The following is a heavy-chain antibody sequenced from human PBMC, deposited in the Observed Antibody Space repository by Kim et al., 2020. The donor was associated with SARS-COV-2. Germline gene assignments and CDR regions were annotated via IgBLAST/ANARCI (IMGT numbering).Heavy chain of an antibody. J-gene: IGHJ4*01. CDR3: AREEDDFGANSGYFDY. V-gene: IGHV3-66*01. D-gene: IGHD4-17*01. CDR1: GFTVSSNF. Sequence: GGSLRLSCAASGFTVSSNFMSWVRQAPGKGLEWVSVIYSGGSERYAESVKGRFTIPRDYSKNTLYLQMNRLRVEDTAVYYCAREEDDFGANSGYFDYWG. CDR2: IYSGGSE.